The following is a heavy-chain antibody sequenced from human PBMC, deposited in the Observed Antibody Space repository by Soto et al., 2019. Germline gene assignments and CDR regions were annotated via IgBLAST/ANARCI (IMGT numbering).Heavy chain of an antibody. Sequence: QVQLQESGPGLVKPSGTLSLTCAVSGGSISTSNWWSWVRQPPGKGLEWIGEVYRTGSTNYNPSLGSRLTISVDKSKNQFSLKLTPGTAADPAVYYCARARATIAAAAIFDCWGQGTLVTVSS. CDR2: VYRTGST. V-gene: IGHV4-4*02. J-gene: IGHJ4*02. D-gene: IGHD6-13*01. CDR3: ARARATIAAAAIFDC. CDR1: GGSISTSNW.